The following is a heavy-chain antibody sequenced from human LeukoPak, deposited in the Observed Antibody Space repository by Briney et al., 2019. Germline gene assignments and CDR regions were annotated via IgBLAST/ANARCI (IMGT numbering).Heavy chain of an antibody. J-gene: IGHJ3*02. CDR1: GGSISSSTYY. D-gene: IGHD3-22*01. V-gene: IGHV4-39*01. Sequence: PSETLSLTCTVSGGSISSSTYYWGWIRQPPGKGLEWIGSIYYSGSTYYNPSLKSRVTISVDTSKNQFSLKLSSVTAAETAVYFCARPTFSGYYSGPFDIWGQGTIVTVSS. CDR2: IYYSGST. CDR3: ARPTFSGYYSGPFDI.